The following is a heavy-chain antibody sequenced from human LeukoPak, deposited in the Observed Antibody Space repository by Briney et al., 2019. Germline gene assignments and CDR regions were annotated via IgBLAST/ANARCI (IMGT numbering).Heavy chain of an antibody. J-gene: IGHJ5*01. CDR3: AREFGYCDDDCFPHWLDS. V-gene: IGHV3-30*03. CDR2: ISYDGSNK. D-gene: IGHD2-21*02. Sequence: GGSLRLSCAASGFTFSSYGMHWVRQAPGKGLEWVAVISYDGSNKYYADSVKGRFTISRDNSKNTLYLQMNSLRPEDTALYYCAREFGYCDDDCFPHWLDSWGQGTLVTVSS. CDR1: GFTFSSYG.